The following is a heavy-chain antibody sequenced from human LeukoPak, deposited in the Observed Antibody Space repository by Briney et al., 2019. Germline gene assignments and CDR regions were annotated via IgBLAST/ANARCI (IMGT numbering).Heavy chain of an antibody. D-gene: IGHD4-11*01. CDR2: ISYDGSNK. Sequence: GGSLRLSCAASGFTFSSYAMHWVRQAPGKGLEWVAVISYDGSNKYYADSVKGRFTISRDNSKNTLYLQMNSLRAEDTAVYYCAKDARLFMTTVTTTPDYWGQGTLVTVSS. V-gene: IGHV3-30*04. J-gene: IGHJ4*02. CDR1: GFTFSSYA. CDR3: AKDARLFMTTVTTTPDY.